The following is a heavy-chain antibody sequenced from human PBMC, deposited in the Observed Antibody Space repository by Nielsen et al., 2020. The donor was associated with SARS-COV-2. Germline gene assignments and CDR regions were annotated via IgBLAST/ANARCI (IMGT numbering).Heavy chain of an antibody. D-gene: IGHD6-19*01. CDR2: INAGNGNT. CDR1: GYTFTSYA. V-gene: IGHV1-3*01. CDR3: SAVAGSPQFSY. Sequence: ASVKVSCKASGYTFTSYAMHWVRQAPGQRLEWMGWINAGNGNTKYSRKFQGRVTITRDTSASTAYMELSSLRSEDTAVYYCSAVAGSPQFSYWGQGTLVTVSS. J-gene: IGHJ4*02.